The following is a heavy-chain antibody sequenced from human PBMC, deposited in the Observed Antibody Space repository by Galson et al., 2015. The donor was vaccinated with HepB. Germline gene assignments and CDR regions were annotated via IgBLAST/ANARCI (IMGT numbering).Heavy chain of an antibody. CDR2: IRNKPNGGTP. D-gene: IGHD6-13*01. CDR3: TLAASQNLDC. J-gene: IGHJ4*02. V-gene: IGHV3-71*01. Sequence: SLRLSCAASGFTFSDYYVSWVRQAPGKGLQWVGFIRNKPNGGTPEYAASVKGRFTISRDDSKTIAYLQMNSLKTEDTAVYYCTLAASQNLDCWGQGTLVTVSS. CDR1: GFTFSDYY.